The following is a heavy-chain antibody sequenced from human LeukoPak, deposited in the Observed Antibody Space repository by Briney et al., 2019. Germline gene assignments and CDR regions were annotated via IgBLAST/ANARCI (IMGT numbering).Heavy chain of an antibody. J-gene: IGHJ3*02. V-gene: IGHV4-39*01. D-gene: IGHD3-3*01. CDR1: GGSISSSSYY. Sequence: SETLSLTCTVSGGSISSSSYYWGWIRQPPGKGLEWIGSICYSGSTYYNPSLKSRVTISVDTSKNQFSLKLSSVTAADTAVYYCARRYYDFWSGYYTGAFDIWGQGTMVTVSS. CDR2: ICYSGST. CDR3: ARRYYDFWSGYYTGAFDI.